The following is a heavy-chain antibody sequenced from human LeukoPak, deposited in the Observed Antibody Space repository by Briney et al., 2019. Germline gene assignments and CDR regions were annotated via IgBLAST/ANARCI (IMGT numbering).Heavy chain of an antibody. J-gene: IGHJ3*02. CDR2: IYYSGST. CDR3: ARGNYYDSTTYYRAFDI. D-gene: IGHD3-22*01. Sequence: PSETLSLTCTVSGGSISSYYWSWIRQPPGKGLEWIGCIYYSGSTNYNPSLKSRVTISVGTSKNQFSLKLSSVTAADTAVYYCARGNYYDSTTYYRAFDIWGQGTMVTVSS. V-gene: IGHV4-59*01. CDR1: GGSISSYY.